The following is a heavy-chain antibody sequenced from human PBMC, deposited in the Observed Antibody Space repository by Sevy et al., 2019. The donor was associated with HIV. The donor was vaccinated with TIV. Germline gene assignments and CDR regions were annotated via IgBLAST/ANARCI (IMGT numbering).Heavy chain of an antibody. CDR3: AKDFTGYNGMDV. V-gene: IGHV3-30*18. CDR2: ISYDGNNK. D-gene: IGHD3-9*01. CDR1: GFTFRSYG. Sequence: GGSLRLSCAASGFTFRSYGMHWVRQAPGKGLEWVALISYDGNNKYYADSVKGRFTISRDNSKNMLYLQMNSLRAEDTAVYYCAKDFTGYNGMDVWGQGTMVTVSS. J-gene: IGHJ6*02.